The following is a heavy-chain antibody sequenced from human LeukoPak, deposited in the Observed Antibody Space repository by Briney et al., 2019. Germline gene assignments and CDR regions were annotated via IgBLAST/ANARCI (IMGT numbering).Heavy chain of an antibody. CDR3: ARDLSAAFDF. D-gene: IGHD6-19*01. Sequence: PGRSLRLSCAASGFSFGGYALHWVRQAPGKGLEWVAVLLDERRNNYANSVKGRFTISRDISKDTLYLQMDSLRAEDTAVYYCARDLSAAFDFWGQGILVTVSS. J-gene: IGHJ4*02. CDR2: LLDERRN. CDR1: GFSFGGYA. V-gene: IGHV3-33*08.